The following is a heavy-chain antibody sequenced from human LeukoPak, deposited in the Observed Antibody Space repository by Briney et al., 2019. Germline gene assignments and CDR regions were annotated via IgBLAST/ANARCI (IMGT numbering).Heavy chain of an antibody. V-gene: IGHV1-69*05. CDR1: GGTFSSYA. CDR2: IIPIFGTA. D-gene: IGHD3-22*01. CDR3: ARTYYYDSSGYNG. J-gene: IGHJ4*02. Sequence: SVKVSCKASGGTFSSYAISWVRQAPGQGLEWMGRIIPIFGTANYAQKFQGRVTITTDESTSTAYMELSSLRSEDTAVYYCARTYYYDSSGYNGWGQGTLVTVSS.